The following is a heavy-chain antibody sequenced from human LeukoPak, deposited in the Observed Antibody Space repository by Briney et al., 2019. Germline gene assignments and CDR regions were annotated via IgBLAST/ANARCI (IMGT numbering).Heavy chain of an antibody. J-gene: IGHJ4*02. V-gene: IGHV3-21*01. CDR2: ISSSSSYI. Sequence: GGSLRLSCAASGFTFSSYSMNWVRQAPGKGLEWVSSISSSSSYIYYADSVKGRFTISRDNAKNSLYLQMNSLRAEDTAVYYCARDPGIDYYDSGGYSDYWGQGTLVTVSS. D-gene: IGHD3-22*01. CDR1: GFTFSSYS. CDR3: ARDPGIDYYDSGGYSDY.